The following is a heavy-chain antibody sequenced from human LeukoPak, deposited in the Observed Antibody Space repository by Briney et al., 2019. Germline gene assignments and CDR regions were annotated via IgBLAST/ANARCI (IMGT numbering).Heavy chain of an antibody. V-gene: IGHV3-30-3*01. J-gene: IGHJ5*02. Sequence: GGSLRLSCAASGFTFSSYAMHWVRQAPGKGLEWVAVISYDGSNKYYADSVKGRFTISRDNSKNTLYLQMNSLRAEDTAVYYCARDLEYYGSGSYGVLGHWGEGTLVAVSS. D-gene: IGHD3-10*01. CDR2: ISYDGSNK. CDR3: ARDLEYYGSGSYGVLGH. CDR1: GFTFSSYA.